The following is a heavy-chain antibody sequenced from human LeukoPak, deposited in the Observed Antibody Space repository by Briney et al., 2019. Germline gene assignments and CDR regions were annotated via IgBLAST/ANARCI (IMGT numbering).Heavy chain of an antibody. CDR2: IYPGDSDT. CDR1: GYSFTSYW. Sequence: GESLQISCNGSGYSFTSYWIGWVRPMPGKGREGMGIIYPGDSDTRYSPSFQGQVTISADKSISTAYLQWSSLKASDTAMYYCARHEDSWNDVVYWGQGTLVTVSS. CDR3: ARHEDSWNDVVY. V-gene: IGHV5-51*01. D-gene: IGHD1-1*01. J-gene: IGHJ4*02.